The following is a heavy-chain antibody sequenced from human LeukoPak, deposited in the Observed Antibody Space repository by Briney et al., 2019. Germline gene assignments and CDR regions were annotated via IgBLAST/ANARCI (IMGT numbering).Heavy chain of an antibody. CDR2: ISSSSSYI. D-gene: IGHD4-17*01. CDR1: GFTFSSYS. J-gene: IGHJ4*02. CDR3: ASGSTVTGVDY. V-gene: IGHV3-21*01. Sequence: GGSLRLSCAASGFTFSSYSMNWVRQAPGKGLEGGSSISSSSSYIYYADSVKGRFTISRDNAKNSLYLQMNSLRAEDTAVYYCASGSTVTGVDYWGQGTLVTVSS.